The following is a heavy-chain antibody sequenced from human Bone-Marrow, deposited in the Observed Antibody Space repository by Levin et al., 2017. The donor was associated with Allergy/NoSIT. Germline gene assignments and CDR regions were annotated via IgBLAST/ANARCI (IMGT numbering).Heavy chain of an antibody. J-gene: IGHJ4*02. CDR1: GYTFTSYG. CDR2: ISAYNGNT. D-gene: IGHD5-12*01. CDR3: ARDDANIVATIGGDY. Sequence: ASVKVSCKASGYTFTSYGISWVRQAPGQGLEWMGWISAYNGNTNYAQKLQGRVTMTTDTSTSTAYMELRSLRSDDTAVYYCARDDANIVATIGGDYWGQGTLVTVSS. V-gene: IGHV1-18*01.